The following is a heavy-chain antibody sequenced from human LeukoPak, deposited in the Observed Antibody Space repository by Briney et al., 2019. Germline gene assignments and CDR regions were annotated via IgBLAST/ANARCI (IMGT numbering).Heavy chain of an antibody. CDR3: ARTDMTTTAFDY. CDR1: GGSISRSSYS. Sequence: SDTLSLTCTVSGGSISRSSYSWGWIRQPPGKGLEWIGNIYSSGGTYYNPSLKSRLIISLDTSKNHFSLNLSSVTAADTAVYYCARTDMTTTAFDYWGQGTLVTVSS. D-gene: IGHD4-11*01. CDR2: IYSSGGT. V-gene: IGHV4-39*02. J-gene: IGHJ4*02.